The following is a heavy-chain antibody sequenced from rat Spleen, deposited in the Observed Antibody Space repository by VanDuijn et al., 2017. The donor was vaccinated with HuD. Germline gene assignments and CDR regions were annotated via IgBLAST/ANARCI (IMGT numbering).Heavy chain of an antibody. CDR3: ARSRGAEY. CDR2: IWTGGST. Sequence: QVQLKESGPGLVQPSQTLSLTCTVSGFSLSSYGVIWVRQPPGKGLEWMGVIWTGGSTAYNSFFKSRLSISRDTSKSQVFLKMNNLQTEDTAMYFAARSRGAEYWGQGVMVTVSS. V-gene: IGHV2-16*01. CDR1: GFSLSSYG. J-gene: IGHJ2*01. D-gene: IGHD1-11*01.